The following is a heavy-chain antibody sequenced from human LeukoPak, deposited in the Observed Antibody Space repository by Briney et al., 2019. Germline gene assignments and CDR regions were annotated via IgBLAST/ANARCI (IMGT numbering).Heavy chain of an antibody. CDR3: ARDKYVWGSYRYFDY. D-gene: IGHD3-16*02. V-gene: IGHV3-66*02. CDR1: GFTVSSNY. Sequence: GGSLRLSCAASGFTVSSNYMSWVRQATGKGLEWVSVIYSGGSTYYADSVKGRFTISRDNSKNTLYLQMNSLRAEDTAVYYCARDKYVWGSYRYFDYWGQGTLVTVSS. J-gene: IGHJ4*02. CDR2: IYSGGST.